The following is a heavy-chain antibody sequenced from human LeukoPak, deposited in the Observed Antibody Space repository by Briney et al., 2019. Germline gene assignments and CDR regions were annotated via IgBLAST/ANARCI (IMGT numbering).Heavy chain of an antibody. CDR1: GGSFSGYY. Sequence: PSETLPLTCAVYGGSFSGYYWSWIRQPPGKGLEWIGEINHSGSTNYNPSLKSRVTISVDTSKNQFSLKLSSVTAADTAVYYCARGGYCSGGSCYTMYYFDYWGQGTLVTVSS. CDR2: INHSGST. J-gene: IGHJ4*02. CDR3: ARGGYCSGGSCYTMYYFDY. D-gene: IGHD2-15*01. V-gene: IGHV4-34*01.